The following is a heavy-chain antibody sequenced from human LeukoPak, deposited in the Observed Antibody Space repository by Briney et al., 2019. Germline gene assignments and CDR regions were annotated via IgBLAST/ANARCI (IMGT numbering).Heavy chain of an antibody. CDR3: ANHWGVTMSYNWFDP. CDR2: IIPIFGTA. D-gene: IGHD7-27*01. CDR1: GYTFTGYY. Sequence: SVQVSCKASGYTFTGYYIHWVRQAPGQGLEWMGGIIPIFGTANYAQKFQGRVTITADESTSTAYMELSSLRSEDTAVYYCANHWGVTMSYNWFDPWGQGTLVTVSS. V-gene: IGHV1-69*13. J-gene: IGHJ5*02.